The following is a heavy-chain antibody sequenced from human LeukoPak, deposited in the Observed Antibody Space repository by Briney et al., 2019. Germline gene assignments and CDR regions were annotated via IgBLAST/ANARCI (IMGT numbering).Heavy chain of an antibody. D-gene: IGHD3-22*01. CDR3: ARERSYYDSSGYY. CDR2: ISSSGSTI. V-gene: IGHV3-11*04. CDR1: GFTFSDYY. J-gene: IGHJ4*02. Sequence: GSLRLSCAAAGFTFSDYYMSWIRQAPGKGLEWVSYISSSGSTIYYADSVKGRFTISRDNAKNSLYLQMNSLRAEDTAVYYCARERSYYDSSGYYWGQGTLVTVSS.